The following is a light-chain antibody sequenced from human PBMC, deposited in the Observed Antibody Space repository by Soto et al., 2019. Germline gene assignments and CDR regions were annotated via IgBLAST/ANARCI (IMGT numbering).Light chain of an antibody. CDR3: KQYGSSLWT. Sequence: EIVLTQSPGTLSLSPGERATLSCRASQSVSSSYLAWYQQKPGQAPRLLIYGASSRPTGIPDRFSGSGSGTDVTLTISSLEPEDFAVYYCKQYGSSLWTFGQGTKVEIK. CDR2: GAS. J-gene: IGKJ1*01. CDR1: QSVSSSY. V-gene: IGKV3-20*01.